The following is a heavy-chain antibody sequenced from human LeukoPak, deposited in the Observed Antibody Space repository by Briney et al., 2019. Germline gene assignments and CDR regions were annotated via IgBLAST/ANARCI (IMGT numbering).Heavy chain of an antibody. CDR3: ARDQYDSVWGSYRPYFDY. Sequence: GASVTVSCKASGYTFTSYGISWVRQAPGQGLEWMGSISIYNGNTKYAQNFQGRVTMTTYTSTTTAYMELRSLRSDDTAVYYCARDQYDSVWGSYRPYFDYWGQGTLVTVSS. V-gene: IGHV1-18*01. CDR2: ISIYNGNT. J-gene: IGHJ4*02. CDR1: GYTFTSYG. D-gene: IGHD3-16*02.